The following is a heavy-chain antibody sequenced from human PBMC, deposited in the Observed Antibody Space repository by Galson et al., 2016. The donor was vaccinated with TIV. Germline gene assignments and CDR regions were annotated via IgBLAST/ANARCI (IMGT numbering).Heavy chain of an antibody. D-gene: IGHD3-10*01. V-gene: IGHV1-2*02. CDR2: INPKTGAI. J-gene: IGHJ6*02. CDR3: ARERGGVLRGVTSTFVMDV. Sequence: SVKVSCKASGYTFTGYFLHWVRQAPGHGPEWMGWINPKTGAITYAQNYQGRVTMTGDTSTSTVYMELRSLRSEDTAGYYCARERGGVLRGVTSTFVMDVWGQGTTVTVSS. CDR1: GYTFTGYF.